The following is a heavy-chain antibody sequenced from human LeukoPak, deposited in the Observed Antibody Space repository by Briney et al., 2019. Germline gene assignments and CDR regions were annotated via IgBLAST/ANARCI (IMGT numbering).Heavy chain of an antibody. CDR2: ISWNSGSI. J-gene: IGHJ3*02. Sequence: QTGGSLRLSCAASGFTFDDYAMHWVRQAPGKGLEWVSGISWNSGSIGYADSVKGRFTISRDNAKNSLYLQMNSLRAEDTALYYCAKTVVPAANDAFDIWGQGTMVTVSS. CDR3: AKTVVPAANDAFDI. D-gene: IGHD2-2*01. V-gene: IGHV3-9*01. CDR1: GFTFDDYA.